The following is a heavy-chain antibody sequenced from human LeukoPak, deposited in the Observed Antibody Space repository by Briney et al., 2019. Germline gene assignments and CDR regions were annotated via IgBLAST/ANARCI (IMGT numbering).Heavy chain of an antibody. V-gene: IGHV3-48*02. CDR1: GFTFSSYA. CDR3: VRGYPLGVATFDS. CDR2: ISHNSRTM. D-gene: IGHD3-10*01. Sequence: GGSLRLSCAASGFTFSSYAMNWVRQAPGKGLEWVSYISHNSRTMHYADSVKGRLTISRDDAKNSLFLQMNSLRDEDTAVYYCVRGYPLGVATFDSWGQGTLVIVSS. J-gene: IGHJ4*02.